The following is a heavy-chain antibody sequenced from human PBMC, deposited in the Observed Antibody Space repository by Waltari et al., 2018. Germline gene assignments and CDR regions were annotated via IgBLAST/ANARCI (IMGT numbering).Heavy chain of an antibody. Sequence: QVQLVQSGAEVKKPGASVKISCKTSEYTFASSYVHWVRTAPGQGLEWMGISNPSGGSTIYAQRFQARVTMTRDTSTSTVYMELGSLKSEDTAVYYCATDTGALWMDVWGQGTTVTVSS. V-gene: IGHV1-46*01. D-gene: IGHD2-21*01. CDR3: ATDTGALWMDV. CDR2: SNPSGGST. J-gene: IGHJ6*02. CDR1: EYTFASSY.